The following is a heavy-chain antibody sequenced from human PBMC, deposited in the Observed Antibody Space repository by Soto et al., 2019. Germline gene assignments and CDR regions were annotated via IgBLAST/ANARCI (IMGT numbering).Heavy chain of an antibody. CDR2: IIPLLNRV. CDR1: RGTFGSYG. CDR3: ARDNTPITPVSNYNYGMDI. J-gene: IGHJ6*02. D-gene: IGHD4-17*01. Sequence: QVQLVQSGAEMKKPGSSVRVSCKASRGTFGSYGISWVRQAPGQGLEWMGGIIPLLNRVTYAEKFRGRATIAADSSTNTAYLDMVSLTSDDTAVYYCARDNTPITPVSNYNYGMDIWGQGTTVSVSS. V-gene: IGHV1-69*01.